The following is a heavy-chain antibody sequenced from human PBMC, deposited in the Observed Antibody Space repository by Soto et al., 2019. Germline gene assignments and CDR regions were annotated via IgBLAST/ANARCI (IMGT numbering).Heavy chain of an antibody. CDR2: IFYTGTT. J-gene: IGHJ5*02. CDR1: VGSISYNSYY. Sequence: SETLSLTCSFSVGSISYNSYYCGWIRQPPGKGLEWVGGIFYTGTTYYSPSLKDRVTISVDTSKNSFSLNLTSVTAADTAVYFCARLVVVHPVANPLGQGTPVSVSS. D-gene: IGHD2-15*01. V-gene: IGHV4-39*02. CDR3: ARLVVVHPVANP.